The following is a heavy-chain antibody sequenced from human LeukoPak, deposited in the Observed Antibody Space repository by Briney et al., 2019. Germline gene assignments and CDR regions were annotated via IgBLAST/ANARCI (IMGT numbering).Heavy chain of an antibody. CDR3: AREQWLVDDY. D-gene: IGHD6-19*01. CDR1: GFTVSSNY. J-gene: IGHJ4*02. Sequence: GGSLRLSCAASGFTVSSNYMSWVRQAPGKGLEWVSVIYSGGSTYYADSVKGRFTISRDNSKNTVYLQMNSLRAEDTAVYYCAREQWLVDDYWGQGTLVTVSS. V-gene: IGHV3-66*01. CDR2: IYSGGST.